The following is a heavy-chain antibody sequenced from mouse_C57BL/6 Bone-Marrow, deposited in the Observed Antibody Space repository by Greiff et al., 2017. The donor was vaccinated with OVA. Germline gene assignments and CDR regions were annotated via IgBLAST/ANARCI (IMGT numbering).Heavy chain of an antibody. CDR3: ARSYYSTALYYFDY. V-gene: IGHV5-17*01. CDR2: ISSGSSTI. Sequence: EVMLVESGGGLVKPGGSLKLSCAASGFTFSDYGMHWVRQAPEKGLEWVAYISSGSSTIYYADTVKGRFTISRDNAKNTLFLQMTSLRSEDTAMYYCARSYYSTALYYFDYWGQGTTLTVSS. CDR1: GFTFSDYG. D-gene: IGHD1-2*01. J-gene: IGHJ2*01.